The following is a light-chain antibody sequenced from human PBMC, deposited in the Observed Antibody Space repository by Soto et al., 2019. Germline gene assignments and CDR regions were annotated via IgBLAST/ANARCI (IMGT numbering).Light chain of an antibody. J-gene: IGLJ2*01. CDR2: EDN. CDR1: RSDVGGYTL. V-gene: IGLV2-23*01. CDR3: CSYAGSSSVL. Sequence: QSALAQPASVSGSPGQSITISCTGTRSDVGGYTLASWFQQYPGKAPKLMIYEDNKRPSGVSDRFSGSKSGNTASLTISGLQAEDEADYYCCSYAGSSSVLFGGGTKLTVL.